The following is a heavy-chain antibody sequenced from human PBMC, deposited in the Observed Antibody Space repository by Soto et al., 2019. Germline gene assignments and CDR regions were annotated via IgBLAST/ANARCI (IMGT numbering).Heavy chain of an antibody. Sequence: PSETLSLTCTVSGGSISSGGYYWSWIRQHPGKGLEWIGYIYYSGSTYYNPSLKSRVTISVDTSKNQFSLKLSSVTAADTAVYYCARVDYTVYYYGMDVWGQGTTVTVSS. CDR2: IYYSGST. CDR1: GGSISSGGYY. J-gene: IGHJ6*02. V-gene: IGHV4-31*03. D-gene: IGHD4-4*01. CDR3: ARVDYTVYYYGMDV.